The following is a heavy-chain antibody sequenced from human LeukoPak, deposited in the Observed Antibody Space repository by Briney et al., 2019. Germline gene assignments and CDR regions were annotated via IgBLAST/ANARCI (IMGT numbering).Heavy chain of an antibody. CDR3: AREGVLSPFDY. CDR1: GFTFSSYA. J-gene: IGHJ4*02. Sequence: GGSLRLSCAASGFTFSSYAMSWVRQTPGKGLEWVAYISYQGKSRNYVDSVKGRFTISRDNAKNSLYLQMNSLRAEDTAVYYCAREGVLSPFDYWGQGTLVTVSS. V-gene: IGHV3-48*04. CDR2: ISYQGKSR. D-gene: IGHD3-16*01.